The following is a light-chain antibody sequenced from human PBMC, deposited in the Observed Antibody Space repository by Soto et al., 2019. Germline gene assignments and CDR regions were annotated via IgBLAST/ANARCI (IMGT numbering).Light chain of an antibody. V-gene: IGLV2-8*01. CDR3: SSYAGSNIPV. CDR1: SSDVGGYNY. Sequence: QSALTQPPSASGSPGQSVTISCTGTSSDVGGYNYVSWYQQHPGKAPKLMIYEVSKRPSGVPDRFSGSKSGNTASLTVSGLQAEDEAYYYCSSYAGSNIPVFVTGTKLTVL. CDR2: EVS. J-gene: IGLJ1*01.